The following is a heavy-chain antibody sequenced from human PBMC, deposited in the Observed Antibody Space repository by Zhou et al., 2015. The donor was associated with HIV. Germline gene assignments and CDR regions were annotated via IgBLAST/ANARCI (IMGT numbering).Heavy chain of an antibody. CDR1: GFTFSNYA. J-gene: IGHJ3*01. Sequence: EVQLFGVWGEAWYSLGGSLRLSCAASGFTFSNYAMHWVRQVPGKGLEWVSGISWNSGSTGYADSVKGRFTISRDSAKNSLYLQMNSLRLEDTAFYYCVKDFWQQLVRGAFDVWGQGTLVTVSS. V-gene: IGHV3-9*01. CDR2: ISWNSGST. CDR3: VKDFWQQLVRGAFDV. D-gene: IGHD3-10*02.